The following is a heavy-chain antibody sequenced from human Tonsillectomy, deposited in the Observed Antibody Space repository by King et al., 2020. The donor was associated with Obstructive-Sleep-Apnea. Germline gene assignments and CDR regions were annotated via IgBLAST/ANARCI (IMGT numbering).Heavy chain of an antibody. J-gene: IGHJ3*02. CDR3: ARRVDSGYDKDAFDI. CDR2: IYYSGST. V-gene: IGHV4-31*03. CDR1: GGSISSGGYY. D-gene: IGHD5-12*01. Sequence: QLQESGPGLVKPSQTLSLTCTVSGGSISSGGYYWSWIRQHPGKGLEWIGYIYYSGSTYYNPSLKSRVTISVDTSKNQFSLKLSSVTAADTAVYYCARRVDSGYDKDAFDIWGQGTMVTVSS.